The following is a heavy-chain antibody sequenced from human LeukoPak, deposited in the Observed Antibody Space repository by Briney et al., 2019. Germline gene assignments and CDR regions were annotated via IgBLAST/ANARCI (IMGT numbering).Heavy chain of an antibody. Sequence: SATLSLTCAVYGGSFSGYYWSWIRQPPGKGLEWIGEINHSGSTNYNPSLKSRVTISVDTSKNQFSLKLSCVTAADTAVYYCAMYIWFGELPLAYWGQGTLVTVSS. D-gene: IGHD3-10*01. CDR1: GGSFSGYY. CDR2: INHSGST. V-gene: IGHV4-34*01. J-gene: IGHJ4*02. CDR3: AMYIWFGELPLAY.